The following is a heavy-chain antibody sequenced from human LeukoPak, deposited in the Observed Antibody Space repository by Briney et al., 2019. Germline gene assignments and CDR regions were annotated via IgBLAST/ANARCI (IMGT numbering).Heavy chain of an antibody. V-gene: IGHV3-30*04. Sequence: PGGSLRLSCAASGFTFSSYAMHWVRQAPGKGLEWVAVISYDGSNKYYADSVKGRFTISRDNSKNTLYLQMNSLRAEDTAVYYCARDRYSGSYPLDYWGQGTLVTVSS. D-gene: IGHD1-26*01. J-gene: IGHJ4*02. CDR3: ARDRYSGSYPLDY. CDR2: ISYDGSNK. CDR1: GFTFSSYA.